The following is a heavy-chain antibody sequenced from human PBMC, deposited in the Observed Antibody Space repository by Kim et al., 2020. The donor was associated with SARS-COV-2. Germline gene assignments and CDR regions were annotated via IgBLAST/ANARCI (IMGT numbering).Heavy chain of an antibody. CDR1: GGSISSGGYY. D-gene: IGHD5-12*01. CDR2: IYYSGST. CDR3: AREGGIVATISGPGGDY. Sequence: SETLSLTCTVSGGSISSGGYYWSWIRQHPGKGLEWIGYIYYSGSTYYNPSLKSRVTISVDTSKNQFSLKLSSVTAADTAVYYCAREGGIVATISGPGGDYWGQGTLVTVSS. J-gene: IGHJ4*02. V-gene: IGHV4-31*03.